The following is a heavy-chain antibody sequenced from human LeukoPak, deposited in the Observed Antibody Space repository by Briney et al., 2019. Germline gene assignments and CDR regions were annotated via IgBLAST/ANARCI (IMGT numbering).Heavy chain of an antibody. V-gene: IGHV4-39*01. CDR2: IYYSGST. CDR3: ARHGGIAVATNVNAFDI. CDR1: GGSISSSSYY. D-gene: IGHD6-19*01. J-gene: IGHJ3*02. Sequence: PSETLSLTCTVSGGSISSSSYYWGWIRQPPGKGLEWIGSIYYSGSTYYNPSLKSRVTISVDTSKNQFSLKLSSVTAADTAVYYCARHGGIAVATNVNAFDIWGQGTTVTVSS.